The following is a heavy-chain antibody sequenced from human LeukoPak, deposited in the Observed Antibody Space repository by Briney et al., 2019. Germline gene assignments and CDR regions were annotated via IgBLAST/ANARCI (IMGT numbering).Heavy chain of an antibody. Sequence: GGSLRLSCTASGFAFSTFGMHWVRQAPGKGLEWVAVISYDGSNKYYADSVKGRFTISRDNSKNTLFLQMNSLRAEDTAVYYCAKRMGPSIAAADLDYWGQGTLVTVSS. CDR1: GFAFSTFG. CDR3: AKRMGPSIAAADLDY. V-gene: IGHV3-30*18. J-gene: IGHJ4*02. D-gene: IGHD6-13*01. CDR2: ISYDGSNK.